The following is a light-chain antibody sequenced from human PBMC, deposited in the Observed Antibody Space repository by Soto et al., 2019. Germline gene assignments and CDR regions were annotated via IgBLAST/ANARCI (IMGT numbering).Light chain of an antibody. CDR1: QDVKNN. CDR3: QQYENLPLT. J-gene: IGKJ4*01. Sequence: IHLTQSPSSLAASVGERVTITCQASQDVKNNLKWYQQKQGKAPKILIYGASNLERGVPSRFSGSGTGTEDTFTISSMQDEDNGTYYCQQYENLPLTFGGGTKVDIK. CDR2: GAS. V-gene: IGKV1-33*01.